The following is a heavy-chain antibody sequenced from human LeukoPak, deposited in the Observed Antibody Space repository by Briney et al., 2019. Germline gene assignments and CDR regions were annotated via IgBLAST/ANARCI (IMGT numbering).Heavy chain of an antibody. D-gene: IGHD1-26*01. Sequence: SETLSLTCTVSGGSISSYHWSWIRQPPGKGLEWIGYIYYSGSTNYNPSLKSRVTISVDTSKNQFSLKLSSVTAADTAVYYCARHLYYRALDRHDAFDIWGQGTMVTVSS. V-gene: IGHV4-59*08. CDR3: ARHLYYRALDRHDAFDI. J-gene: IGHJ3*02. CDR1: GGSISSYH. CDR2: IYYSGST.